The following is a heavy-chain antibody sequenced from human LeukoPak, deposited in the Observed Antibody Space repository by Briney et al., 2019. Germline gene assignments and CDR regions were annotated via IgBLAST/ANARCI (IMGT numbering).Heavy chain of an antibody. CDR1: GFTFSSYA. D-gene: IGHD5-18*01. J-gene: IGHJ4*02. CDR2: ISYDGSNK. CDR3: ARSYGYGQDDY. Sequence: GGSLRLSCAASGFTFSSYAMHWVRQAPGKGLEWVAAISYDGSNKYYADSVKGRFTISRDNSKNTLYLQMNSLRAEDTAVYYCARSYGYGQDDYWGQGTLVTVSS. V-gene: IGHV3-30*01.